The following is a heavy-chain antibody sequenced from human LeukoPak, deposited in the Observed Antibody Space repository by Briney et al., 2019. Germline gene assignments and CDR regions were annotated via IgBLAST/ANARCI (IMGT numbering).Heavy chain of an antibody. CDR3: AKCPYASTDYFPLPAPLDY. Sequence: GGSLRLSCAASGFTFSSYWMTWVRQAPGKGLEWVANIKKDGSETFYVDSVKGRFSISRDNAKNSFGLQMNSLSAEDTAVYNCAKCPYASTDYFPLPAPLDYWGQGTLVTVSS. CDR2: IKKDGSET. D-gene: IGHD3-22*01. V-gene: IGHV3-7*01. J-gene: IGHJ4*02. CDR1: GFTFSSYW.